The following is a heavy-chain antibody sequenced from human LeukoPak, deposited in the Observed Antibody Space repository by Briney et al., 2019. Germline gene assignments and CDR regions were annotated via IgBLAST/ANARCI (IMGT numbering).Heavy chain of an antibody. CDR2: ISYSGST. CDR1: GGSITTALYN. Sequence: PSETLSLTCTVSGGSITTALYNWGWIRQPPGKGLEWIGTISYSGSTYYKASLKSRVIISADTSKNQFSLKLYSVTAADTAVYYCARHPTGFPNWFDSWGQGTLVTVSS. CDR3: ARHPTGFPNWFDS. J-gene: IGHJ5*01. V-gene: IGHV4-39*01. D-gene: IGHD3-9*01.